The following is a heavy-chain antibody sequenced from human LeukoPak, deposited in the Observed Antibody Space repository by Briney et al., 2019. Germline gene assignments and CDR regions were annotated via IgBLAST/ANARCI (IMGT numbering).Heavy chain of an antibody. D-gene: IGHD3-22*01. CDR1: GYTFTGYY. J-gene: IGHJ3*02. V-gene: IGHV1-2*06. CDR3: ARIVVVSGAFDI. Sequence: ASVKVSCKASGYTFTGYYMHWVRQAPGQGLEWMGRINPNSGGTNYAQKFQGRVTMTRDTSISTAYMELSRLRSDDTAVYYCARIVVVSGAFDIWGQGTMVSVSS. CDR2: INPNSGGT.